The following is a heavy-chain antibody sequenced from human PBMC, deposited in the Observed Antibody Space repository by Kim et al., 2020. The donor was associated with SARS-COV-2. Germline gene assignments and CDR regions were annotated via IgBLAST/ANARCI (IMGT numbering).Heavy chain of an antibody. CDR3: ASNRPWGYGLDV. D-gene: IGHD7-27*01. Sequence: YYADSVRGRFTSSKDNAENTVHLEMNSLRAEDTAVYYCASNRPWGYGLDVWGQGTTVTVSS. V-gene: IGHV3-48*03. J-gene: IGHJ6*02.